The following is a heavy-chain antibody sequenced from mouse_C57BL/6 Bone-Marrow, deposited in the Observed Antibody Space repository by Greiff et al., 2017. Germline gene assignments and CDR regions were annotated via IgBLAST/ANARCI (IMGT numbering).Heavy chain of an antibody. CDR2: IDPNSGGT. CDR1: GYTFTSYW. J-gene: IGHJ3*01. CDR3: SRYYYDYTWFAY. Sequence: QVQLQQPGAELVKPGASVKLSCKASGYTFTSYWMHWVKQRPGRGLEWIGWIDPNSGGTKYNEKFKSKATLTVDKPSSTAYMQLRSLKSEDSAVYYYSRYYYDYTWFAYWGQGTLVTVSA. D-gene: IGHD2-4*01. V-gene: IGHV1-72*01.